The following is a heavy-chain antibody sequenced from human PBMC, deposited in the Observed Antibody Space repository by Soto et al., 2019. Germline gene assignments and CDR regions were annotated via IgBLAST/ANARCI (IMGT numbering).Heavy chain of an antibody. CDR2: IIPTFGTA. D-gene: IGHD3-10*01. CDR1: GDNFRSYA. V-gene: IGHV1-69*13. CDR3: ARDIKNGSGSPPYFDY. J-gene: IGHJ4*02. Sequence: SVNVSCKTSGDNFRSYAISWLRQAPGQGLQWMGGIIPTFGTANYTQKFQWRVTITADEYTSTAYMELSSLRSEDTAVYYCARDIKNGSGSPPYFDYWGQGTLVTVSS.